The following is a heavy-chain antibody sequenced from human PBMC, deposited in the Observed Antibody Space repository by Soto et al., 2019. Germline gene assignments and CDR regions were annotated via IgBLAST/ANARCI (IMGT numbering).Heavy chain of an antibody. J-gene: IGHJ4*02. D-gene: IGHD3-16*01. V-gene: IGHV3-30-3*01. Sequence: GGSLRLSCAASGFTFSSYAMHWVRQAPGKGPEWVAVISYDGSNKYYADSVKGRFTISRDNSKNTLYLQMNSLRAEDTAVYHCARPRLHGRTGGFDYWGQGTLVTVSS. CDR3: ARPRLHGRTGGFDY. CDR2: ISYDGSNK. CDR1: GFTFSSYA.